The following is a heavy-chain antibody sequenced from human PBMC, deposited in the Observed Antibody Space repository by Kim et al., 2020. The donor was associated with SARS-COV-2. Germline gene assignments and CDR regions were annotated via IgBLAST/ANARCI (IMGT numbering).Heavy chain of an antibody. D-gene: IGHD3-16*01. V-gene: IGHV1-24*01. CDR1: GYTLTELS. J-gene: IGHJ4*02. Sequence: ASVKVSCKVSGYTLTELSMHWVRQAPGKGLEWMGGFDPEDGETIYAQKFQGRVTMTEDTSTDTAYMELSSLRSEDTAVYYCATTIRIMITFGGVMAPLLDYWGQGTLVTVSS. CDR2: FDPEDGET. CDR3: ATTIRIMITFGGVMAPLLDY.